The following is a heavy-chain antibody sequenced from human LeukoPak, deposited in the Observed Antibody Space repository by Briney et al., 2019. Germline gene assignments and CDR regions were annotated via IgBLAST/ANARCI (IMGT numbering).Heavy chain of an antibody. CDR1: GYTFTSYY. D-gene: IGHD1-26*01. V-gene: IGHV1-46*01. J-gene: IGHJ4*02. Sequence: ASVKVSCKASGYTFTSYYMHWVRQAPGQGLEWMGIINPSGGSTSYAQKFQGRVTMTRDMSTSTVYMELSRLRSDDTAVYYCASQGHIVGAQEYWGQGTLVTVSS. CDR2: INPSGGST. CDR3: ASQGHIVGAQEY.